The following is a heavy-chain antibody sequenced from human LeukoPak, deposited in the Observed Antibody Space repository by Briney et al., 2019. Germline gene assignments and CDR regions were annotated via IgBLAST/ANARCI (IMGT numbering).Heavy chain of an antibody. CDR1: GGSTTSSGW. CDR3: ARIHCDSISCFYLDY. D-gene: IGHD2-2*01. J-gene: IGHJ4*02. CDR2: IYHSGIT. Sequence: SGTLSLTCAVSGGSTTSSGWWSWVRQPPGKGLEWIGEIYHSGITHYNPSLKSRLTISVDKSKNQFSLKLSSVTAADTAVYYCARIHCDSISCFYLDYWGQGSLVTVSS. V-gene: IGHV4-4*02.